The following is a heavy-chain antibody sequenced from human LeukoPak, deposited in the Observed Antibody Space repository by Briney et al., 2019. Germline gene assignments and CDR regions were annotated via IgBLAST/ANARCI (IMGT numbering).Heavy chain of an antibody. CDR1: GYTFTGYY. CDR3: AISWGSGWSDY. CDR2: INPNSGGT. J-gene: IGHJ4*02. Sequence: ASVKVSCKVSGYTFTGYYMHWVRQAPGQGLEWMGRINPNSGGTNYAQKFQGRVTITTDESTSTAYMELSSLRSEDTAVYYCAISWGSGWSDYWGQGTLVTVSS. D-gene: IGHD6-19*01. V-gene: IGHV1-2*06.